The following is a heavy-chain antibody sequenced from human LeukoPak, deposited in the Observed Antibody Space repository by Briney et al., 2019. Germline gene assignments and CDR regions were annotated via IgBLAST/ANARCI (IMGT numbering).Heavy chain of an antibody. J-gene: IGHJ6*02. CDR3: ARSYDSSGYEARLGYYYYGMDV. CDR1: GFTFSSCD. Sequence: GRSLSLSCAASGFTFSSCDMHWVRQAPAKRLEWVAVISYDGSNNYYEASVKGRFTISRDNSKNTLYLQMNSLRAEDTAVYYCARSYDSSGYEARLGYYYYGMDVWGQGTTVTVSS. CDR2: ISYDGSNN. D-gene: IGHD3-22*01. V-gene: IGHV3-30-3*01.